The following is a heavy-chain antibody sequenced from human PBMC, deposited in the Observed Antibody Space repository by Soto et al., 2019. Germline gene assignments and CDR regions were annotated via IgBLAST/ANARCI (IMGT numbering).Heavy chain of an antibody. CDR2: IIPMLGMS. CDR3: ATNYGSGSAHFDN. Sequence: QVQLVQSGAEVKKPGSSVKVSCTASGDTFNFYTISWVRQAPGQGLEWMGRIIPMLGMSNYAQNFQGRVTMIADKSTSKAYMELSSLRSEDTALYYCATNYGSGSAHFDNWGQGTLVTVSS. J-gene: IGHJ4*02. V-gene: IGHV1-69*02. CDR1: GDTFNFYT. D-gene: IGHD3-10*01.